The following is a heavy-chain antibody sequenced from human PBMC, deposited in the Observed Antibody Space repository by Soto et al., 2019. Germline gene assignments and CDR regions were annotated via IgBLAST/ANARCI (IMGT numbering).Heavy chain of an antibody. J-gene: IGHJ3*02. CDR1: GYPFTGYY. V-gene: IGHV1-2*04. CDR2: INPNSGGT. D-gene: IGHD3-22*01. CDR3: ARDYYDSSGDAFDI. Sequence: DSGKVCFKASGYPFTGYYMHLVRQAPGQGLEWMGWINPNSGGTNYAQKFQGWVTMTRDASISTAYMELSRLRSDDTAVYYCARDYYDSSGDAFDIWGQGTMVTVSS.